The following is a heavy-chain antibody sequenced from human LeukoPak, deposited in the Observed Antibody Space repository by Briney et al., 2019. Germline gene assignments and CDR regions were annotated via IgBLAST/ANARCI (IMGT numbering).Heavy chain of an antibody. CDR2: ISASNGNT. Sequence: ASVKVSCKASGYTFTGYYMHWVRQAPGQGLEWMGWISASNGNTNYAQNFQGRVTMTTDTSTSTAYMEVRSLRSDDTAVYYCARGGSFHGMDVWGRGTTVTVSS. D-gene: IGHD2-15*01. V-gene: IGHV1-18*04. CDR1: GYTFTGYY. J-gene: IGHJ6*02. CDR3: ARGGSFHGMDV.